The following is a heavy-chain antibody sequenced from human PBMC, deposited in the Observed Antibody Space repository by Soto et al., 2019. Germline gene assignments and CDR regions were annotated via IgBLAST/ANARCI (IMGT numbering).Heavy chain of an antibody. CDR2: IYYSGST. Sequence: PSETRSLTCTAAGGSVSIYYLSWIRQPPGKGLEWIGYIYYSGSTDYNPSLKSRVTISVDTSKNQFSLKLSSVTAADTAVYYCATGFSGWYYFDYGGQGTLVTVSS. J-gene: IGHJ4*02. CDR3: ATGFSGWYYFDY. D-gene: IGHD6-19*01. V-gene: IGHV4-59*02. CDR1: GGSVSIYY.